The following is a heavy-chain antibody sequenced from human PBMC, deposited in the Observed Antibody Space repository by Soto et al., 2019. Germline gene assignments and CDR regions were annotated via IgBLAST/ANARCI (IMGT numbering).Heavy chain of an antibody. CDR3: AAEKYYYGSSAGTDYYYYGMDV. CDR1: GFTFTSSA. Sequence: ASVKVSCKASGFTFTSSAVQWVRQARGQRLEWIGWIVVGSGNTNYAQKFQERVTITRDMSTSTAYMELSSLRSEDTVEYYGAAEKYYYGSSAGTDYYYYGMDVWG. J-gene: IGHJ6*02. CDR2: IVVGSGNT. D-gene: IGHD3-22*01. V-gene: IGHV1-58*01.